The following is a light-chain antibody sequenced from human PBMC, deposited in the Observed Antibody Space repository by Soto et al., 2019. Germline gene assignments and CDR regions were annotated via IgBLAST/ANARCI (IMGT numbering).Light chain of an antibody. J-gene: IGKJ3*01. CDR3: QQYHDWPPIT. V-gene: IGKV3-15*01. CDR2: GAS. Sequence: EVVMTQSPGTLSLSAVERATVSCRASQSISSDLAWYQQKPGQAPRLLIYGASTRATDIPARFSGGGSGTEFTLTISSLQSEDSAIYYCQQYHDWPPITFGPGTKVHIK. CDR1: QSISSD.